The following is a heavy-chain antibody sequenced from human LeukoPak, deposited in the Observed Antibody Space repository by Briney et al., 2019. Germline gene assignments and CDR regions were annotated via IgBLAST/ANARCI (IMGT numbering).Heavy chain of an antibody. D-gene: IGHD3-10*01. V-gene: IGHV3-30-3*01. CDR2: ISYDGSNK. J-gene: IGHJ6*02. CDR3: ARSGIAYYYYGMDV. Sequence: PGGSLRLSCAASGFTFSSYAMHWVRQAPGKGLEWVAVISYDGSNKYYADSVKGRFTISRDNSKNTLYLQMNSLRAEDTAVYYCARSGIAYYYYGMDVWGQGTTVTISS. CDR1: GFTFSSYA.